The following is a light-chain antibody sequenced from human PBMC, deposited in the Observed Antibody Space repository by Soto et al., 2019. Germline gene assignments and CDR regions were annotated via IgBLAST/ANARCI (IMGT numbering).Light chain of an antibody. CDR2: DVS. CDR1: SSDFGGYNY. Sequence: QSVLTQPASVSGSPGQSITISCTGTSSDFGGYNYVSWYQQHPGKAPKLMIYDVSNRPSGVSNRFSGSKSGNTASLTISGLQAEVEADYYCSSYTSSSHLYVFGTGTKVTV. CDR3: SSYTSSSHLYV. J-gene: IGLJ1*01. V-gene: IGLV2-14*01.